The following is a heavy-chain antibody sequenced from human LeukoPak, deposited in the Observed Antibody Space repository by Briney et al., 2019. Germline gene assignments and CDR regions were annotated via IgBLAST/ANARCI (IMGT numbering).Heavy chain of an antibody. D-gene: IGHD3-10*01. CDR2: IGGSGSHI. J-gene: IGHJ4*02. V-gene: IGHV3-21*01. Sequence: PGESLRLSCAASGFPFDIYNMNWVRQAPGKGLEWVSSIGGSGSHIYYADSMKGRFTISRDNAKNSLYLQMNSLRAEDTAVYYCARGPTDTYGSGSQPFDYWGQGTLVTVSS. CDR3: ARGPTDTYGSGSQPFDY. CDR1: GFPFDIYN.